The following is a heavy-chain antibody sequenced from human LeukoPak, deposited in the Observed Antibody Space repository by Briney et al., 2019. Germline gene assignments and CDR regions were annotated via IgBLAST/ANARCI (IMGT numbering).Heavy chain of an antibody. J-gene: IGHJ4*02. CDR3: ARDWKTNSFDY. Sequence: PGGSLRLSCAASGFTVSSNYMSWVRQAPGKGLEWVSGIYGGDSTYYADSVKGRFTISRDISNNTLYLQMDSLRAEDTAIYYCARDWKTNSFDYWGQGTRVSVSS. D-gene: IGHD1-1*01. CDR2: IYGGDST. V-gene: IGHV3-66*01. CDR1: GFTVSSNY.